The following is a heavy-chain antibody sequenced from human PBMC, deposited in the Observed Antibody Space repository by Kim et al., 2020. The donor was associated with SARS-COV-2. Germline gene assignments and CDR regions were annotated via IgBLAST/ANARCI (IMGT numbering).Heavy chain of an antibody. Sequence: SVKVSCKASGGTFSSYAISWVRQAPGQGLEWMGGIIPIFGTANYAQKFQGRVTITADESTSTAYMELSSLRSEDTAVYYCARRVFWSGRVGYFDYWGQGTLVTVSS. V-gene: IGHV1-69*13. CDR1: GGTFSSYA. D-gene: IGHD3-3*01. J-gene: IGHJ4*02. CDR2: IIPIFGTA. CDR3: ARRVFWSGRVGYFDY.